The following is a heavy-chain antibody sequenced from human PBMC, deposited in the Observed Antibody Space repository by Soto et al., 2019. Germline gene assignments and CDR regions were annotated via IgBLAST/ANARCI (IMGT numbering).Heavy chain of an antibody. CDR2: INPSGGST. V-gene: IGHV1-46*02. Sequence: QVQLVQSGAEVKKPGASVKVSCKASGYTFNSYYMHWVRQAPGQGLEWMGIINPSGGSTSYAQKFQGRVTMTRDTSTSTVYMELSSLRSEDTAVYYCAVAIVVVPAAIPWYYYYGMDVWGQGTTVTVSS. D-gene: IGHD2-2*01. CDR3: AVAIVVVPAAIPWYYYYGMDV. J-gene: IGHJ6*02. CDR1: GYTFNSYY.